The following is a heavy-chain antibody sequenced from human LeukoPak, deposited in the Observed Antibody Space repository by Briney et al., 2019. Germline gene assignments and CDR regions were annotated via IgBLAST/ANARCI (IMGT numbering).Heavy chain of an antibody. CDR2: ISYDGSNK. Sequence: QAGGSLRLSCAASGFTFSSYGMHWVRQAPGKGLEWVAVISYDGSNKYYADSVKGRFTISRDNSKNTLYLQMNSLRAEDTAVYYCARDLTPGYSSPLGLWGQGTLVTVSS. V-gene: IGHV3-30*03. J-gene: IGHJ4*02. D-gene: IGHD5-12*01. CDR1: GFTFSSYG. CDR3: ARDLTPGYSSPLGL.